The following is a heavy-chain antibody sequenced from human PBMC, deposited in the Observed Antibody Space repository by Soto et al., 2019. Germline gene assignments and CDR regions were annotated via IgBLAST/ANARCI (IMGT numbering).Heavy chain of an antibody. Sequence: ETLSLTCAVYGGSFSGYYWSWIRQPPGKGLEWVSVIYSGGSTYYADSVKGRFTISRDNSKNTLYLQMNSLRAEDTAVYYCARALGAYSGYEPFDYWGQGTLVTVSS. D-gene: IGHD5-12*01. CDR1: GGSFSGYY. V-gene: IGHV3-66*01. CDR3: ARALGAYSGYEPFDY. J-gene: IGHJ4*02. CDR2: IYSGGST.